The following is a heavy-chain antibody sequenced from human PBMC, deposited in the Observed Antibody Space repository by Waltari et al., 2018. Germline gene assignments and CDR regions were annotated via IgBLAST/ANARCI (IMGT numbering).Heavy chain of an antibody. CDR1: GGSISSHY. CDR3: ARGAAADPFDY. V-gene: IGHV4-59*11. Sequence: QVQLQESGPGLVKPSETLSLTCTVSGGSISSHYWSWIRQPPGKGLEWIGYIYYSGSTNYNPSLKSRVTISVDTSKNQFSLKLSSMTAADTAVYYCARGAAADPFDYWGQGTLVTVSS. CDR2: IYYSGST. J-gene: IGHJ4*02. D-gene: IGHD6-13*01.